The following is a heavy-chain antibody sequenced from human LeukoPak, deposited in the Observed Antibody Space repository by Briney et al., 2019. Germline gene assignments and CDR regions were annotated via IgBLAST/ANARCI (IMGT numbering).Heavy chain of an antibody. V-gene: IGHV3-30*02. CDR3: ARGLFLSGYLDAFDI. Sequence: PGGSLRLSCAASGFTFSSYGMHWVRQAPGKGLEWVAFIRYDGSNKYYADSVKGRFTISRDNSKNTLYLQMNSLRAEDTAVYYCARGLFLSGYLDAFDIWGQGTVVTVSS. CDR1: GFTFSSYG. D-gene: IGHD3-22*01. J-gene: IGHJ3*02. CDR2: IRYDGSNK.